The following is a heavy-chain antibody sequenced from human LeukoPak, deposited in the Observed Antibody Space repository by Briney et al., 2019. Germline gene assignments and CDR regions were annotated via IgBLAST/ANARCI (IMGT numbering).Heavy chain of an antibody. Sequence: GGSLRLSCAASGFTFSSYAMHWVRQAPGKGLEWVAVISYDGSNKYYADSVKGRFTISRDNSKNTLYLQMNSLRAEDTAVYYCAKASSGSYGWFDPWGQGTLVTVSS. CDR3: AKASSGSYGWFDP. CDR1: GFTFSSYA. V-gene: IGHV3-30*04. CDR2: ISYDGSNK. J-gene: IGHJ5*02. D-gene: IGHD1-26*01.